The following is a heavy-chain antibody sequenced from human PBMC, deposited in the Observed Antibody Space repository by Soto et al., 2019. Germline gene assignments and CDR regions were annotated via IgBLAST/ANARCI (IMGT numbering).Heavy chain of an antibody. D-gene: IGHD6-13*01. V-gene: IGHV1-3*01. Sequence: ASVKVSCKASGYTFTSYAMHWVRQAPGQRLEWMGWINAGNGNTKYSQKFQGRVTITRDTSASTAYMELSSLRSEDTAVYSCARENPGSIAAAIFSDAFDIWGQGTMVTVSS. J-gene: IGHJ3*02. CDR2: INAGNGNT. CDR1: GYTFTSYA. CDR3: ARENPGSIAAAIFSDAFDI.